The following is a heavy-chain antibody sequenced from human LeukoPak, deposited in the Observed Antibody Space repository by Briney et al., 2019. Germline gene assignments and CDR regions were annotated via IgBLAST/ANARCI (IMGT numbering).Heavy chain of an antibody. CDR3: ARGFGGYDFDYYGMDV. CDR2: INPNSGGT. CDR1: GYTFTGYY. Sequence: ASVKVSCKASGYTFTGYYMRWVRQAPGQGLECMGWINPNSGGTNYAQKFQGRVTMTRDTSISTAYMALSRLRSDDTAVCYCARGFGGYDFDYYGMDVWGQGTTVTVSS. J-gene: IGHJ6*02. D-gene: IGHD5-12*01. V-gene: IGHV1-2*02.